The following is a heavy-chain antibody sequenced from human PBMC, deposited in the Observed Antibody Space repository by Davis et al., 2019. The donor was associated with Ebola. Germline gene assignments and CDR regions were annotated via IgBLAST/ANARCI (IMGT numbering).Heavy chain of an antibody. Sequence: PGGSLRLSCAASGFTFSSYWMSWVRQAPGKGLEWVANIKQDGSEKYYVDSVKGRFTISRDNAKNSLYLQMNSLRAEDTAVYYCARDITYYYDSIGYFDYWGQGTLVTVSS. CDR2: IKQDGSEK. J-gene: IGHJ4*02. CDR1: GFTFSSYW. D-gene: IGHD3-22*01. V-gene: IGHV3-7*01. CDR3: ARDITYYYDSIGYFDY.